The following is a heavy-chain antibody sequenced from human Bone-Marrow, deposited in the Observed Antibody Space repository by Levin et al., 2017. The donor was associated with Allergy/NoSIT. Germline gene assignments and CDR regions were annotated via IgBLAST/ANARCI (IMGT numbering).Heavy chain of an antibody. D-gene: IGHD6-13*01. CDR3: ARSHPLAAGGVYFFDY. J-gene: IGHJ4*02. Sequence: GGSLRLSCEASGFTVINNYMSWVRQAPGKGLEWVSVIGVSGNTYYADSVKGRFTISRDNSKMYLQMNSLTAEDTAVYYCARSHPLAAGGVYFFDYWGQGTLVTVSS. CDR2: IGVSGNT. V-gene: IGHV3-66*01. CDR1: GFTVINNY.